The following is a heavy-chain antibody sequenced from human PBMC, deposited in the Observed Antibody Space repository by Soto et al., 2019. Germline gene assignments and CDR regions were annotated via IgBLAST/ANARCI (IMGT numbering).Heavy chain of an antibody. CDR3: VRDGTKTLRDWFDP. D-gene: IGHD1-1*01. V-gene: IGHV4-4*07. CDR1: GASISGFY. CDR2: IYATGTT. J-gene: IGHJ5*02. Sequence: SETLSPTCTVSGASISGFYWSWIRKSAGKGLEWIGRIYATGTTDYNPSLKSRVMMSVDTSKKQFSLKLRSVTAADTAVYYCVRDGTKTLRDWFDPWGQGISVTVSS.